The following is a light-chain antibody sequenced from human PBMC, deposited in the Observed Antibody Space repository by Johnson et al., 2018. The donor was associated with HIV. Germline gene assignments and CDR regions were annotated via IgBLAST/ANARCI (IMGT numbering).Light chain of an antibody. CDR1: SSNIGNNY. Sequence: QSVLTQPPSVSAAPGQKVTISCSGSSSNIGNNYVSWYQQVPGTAPKLLIYDNTQRPSGIPDRFSGSKSGTSATLGITGLQTGDEADYYCGTWDSSLNAFVFGAGTRVTVL. J-gene: IGLJ1*01. CDR3: GTWDSSLNAFV. CDR2: DNT. V-gene: IGLV1-51*01.